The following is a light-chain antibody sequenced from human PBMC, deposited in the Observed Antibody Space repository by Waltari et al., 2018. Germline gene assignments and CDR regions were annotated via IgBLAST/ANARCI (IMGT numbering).Light chain of an antibody. V-gene: IGLV2-11*01. J-gene: IGLJ2*01. CDR2: EIN. CDR3: CSYAGSYTFGV. CDR1: SSDVGGYNY. Sequence: QSALTQPRSVSGSPGQSVTISCTGTSSDVGGYNYVSWYQQLPGKAPKLILYEINKRPSGVPDRFSGSKSGTTASLTISGLQAEDEADYYCCSYAGSYTFGVFGGGTKVTVL.